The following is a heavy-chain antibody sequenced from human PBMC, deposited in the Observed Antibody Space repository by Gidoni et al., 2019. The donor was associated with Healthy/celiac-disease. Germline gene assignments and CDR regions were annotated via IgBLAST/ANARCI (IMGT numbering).Heavy chain of an antibody. CDR1: GYSFTSYW. D-gene: IGHD3-10*01. V-gene: IGHV5-51*01. CDR3: ARHANYFRTVRGVIRGGSSNWYFDL. CDR2: IYPGDSDT. Sequence: EVQLVQSGAEVKKPGESLKISCKGSGYSFTSYWIGWVRQMPGKGLEWMGIIYPGDSDTRYSPSFQGQVTISADKSISTAYLQWSSLKASDTAMYYCARHANYFRTVRGVIRGGSSNWYFDLWGRGTLVTVSS. J-gene: IGHJ2*01.